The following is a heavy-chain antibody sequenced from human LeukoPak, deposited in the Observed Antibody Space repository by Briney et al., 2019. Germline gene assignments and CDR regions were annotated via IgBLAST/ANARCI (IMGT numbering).Heavy chain of an antibody. CDR1: GGSFRGHY. CDR2: INHSGSI. D-gene: IGHD3-10*01. J-gene: IGHJ4*02. V-gene: IGHV4-34*01. CDR3: ARGVVRRVPIFGS. Sequence: SETLSLTCAVYGGSFRGHYWCWIRQPPGNGLEWIGEINHSGSINYNPSFKSRVTILVDTSKNQFSLKLSSVTAADTAVYYCARGVVRRVPIFGSWGQGILVTVSS.